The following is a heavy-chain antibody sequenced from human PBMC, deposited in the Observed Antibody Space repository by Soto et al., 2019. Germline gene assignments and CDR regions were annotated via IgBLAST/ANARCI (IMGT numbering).Heavy chain of an antibody. V-gene: IGHV3-23*01. Sequence: GVLRLSCAASGFTFSRFPMSWVRQAPGKGLEWVSGFGGGAGRAFYADSVKGRYTISRDTSKDTLFLQLNSLTAEDTGVYYCAKSRSSFFYYGLDVWGQGTTVTVSS. CDR3: AKSRSSFFYYGLDV. CDR1: GFTFSRFP. D-gene: IGHD3-10*01. J-gene: IGHJ6*02. CDR2: FGGGAGRA.